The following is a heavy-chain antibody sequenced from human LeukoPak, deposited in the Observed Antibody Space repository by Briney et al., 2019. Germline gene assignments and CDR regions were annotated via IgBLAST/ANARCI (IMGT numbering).Heavy chain of an antibody. CDR2: ISGSGAST. CDR1: GFTFSNYA. V-gene: IGHV3-23*01. D-gene: IGHD6-13*01. CDR3: AKGLGSSWYKASWFDP. J-gene: IGHJ5*02. Sequence: PGGSLRLSCAASGFTFSNYAMSWVRQAPGKGLEWVSAISGSGASTYYADSVKGRFTISRDNSKNTLYLQMNSLRAEDTAVYYCAKGLGSSWYKASWFDPWGQGTLVTVSS.